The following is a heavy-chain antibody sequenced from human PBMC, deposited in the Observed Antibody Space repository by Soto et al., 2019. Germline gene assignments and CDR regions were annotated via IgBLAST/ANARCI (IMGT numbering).Heavy chain of an antibody. CDR3: ARGGRNYRYYYYGMDV. J-gene: IGHJ6*02. CDR2: IIPIFGTA. V-gene: IGHV1-69*06. D-gene: IGHD1-7*01. CDR1: GGTFSSYA. Sequence: QVQLVQSGAEVKKPGSSVKVSCKASGGTFSSYAISWVRQAPGQGLEWMGGIIPIFGTANYAQKFQGRVTITADKSTSTAYMELSSRRSEDTAVYYCARGGRNYRYYYYGMDVWGQGTTVTVSS.